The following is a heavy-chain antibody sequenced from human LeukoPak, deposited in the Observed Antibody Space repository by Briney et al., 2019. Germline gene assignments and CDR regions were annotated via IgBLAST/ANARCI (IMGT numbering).Heavy chain of an antibody. CDR3: TSPPTNCSSTSCYKYGDYYYYMDV. CDR2: IRSKAYGGTT. CDR1: GFTFGDYA. D-gene: IGHD2-2*02. V-gene: IGHV3-49*04. J-gene: IGHJ6*03. Sequence: GGSLRLSCTASGFTFGDYAMSWVRQAPGKGLEWVGFIRSKAYGGTTEYAASVKGRFTISRDDSKSIAYLQMNSLKTEDTAVYYCTSPPTNCSSTSCYKYGDYYYYMDVWGKGTTVTVSS.